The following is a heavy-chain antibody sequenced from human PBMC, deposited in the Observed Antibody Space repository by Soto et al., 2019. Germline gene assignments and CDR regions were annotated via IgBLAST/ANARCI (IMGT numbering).Heavy chain of an antibody. D-gene: IGHD3-10*01. CDR3: AKKVNSGPGSQYFDY. CDR2: FRTSGDGGTT. CDR1: GFTFSSYS. V-gene: IGHV3-23*01. J-gene: IGHJ4*02. Sequence: GGSLRLSCAASGFTFSSYSMSWVRQAPGKGLEWVSGFRTSGDGGTTYYADSVKGRFTISRDNSKNMLFLQMNSLRAEDTAIYYCAKKVNSGPGSQYFDYWGQGTLVTV.